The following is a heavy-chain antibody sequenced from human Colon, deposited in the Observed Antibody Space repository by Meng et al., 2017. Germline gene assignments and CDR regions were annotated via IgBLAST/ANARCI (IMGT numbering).Heavy chain of an antibody. CDR3: AAVDRDSDAFDI. CDR2: IFFSGAT. V-gene: IGHV4-39*07. Sequence: QVQLQASGSGLVRPSETLSLTCTVSGGSISSSRYYWGWIRQPPGKGLEWIGNIFFSGATYYNPSLKSRVTISVDTSQNQFSLRLPSVTAADTAVFYCAAVDRDSDAFDIWGQGTLVTVSS. CDR1: GGSISSSRYY. D-gene: IGHD2-2*01. J-gene: IGHJ3*02.